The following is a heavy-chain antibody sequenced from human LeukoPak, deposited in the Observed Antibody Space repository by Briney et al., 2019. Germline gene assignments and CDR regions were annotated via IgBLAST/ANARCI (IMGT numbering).Heavy chain of an antibody. Sequence: GGSLRLSCAASGFTFSTYGMHWVRQAPGKGLKWVSFIWSDGSNKYYADSVRGRFTISRDNSKNTLYLQMNSLRAEDTAVYYCARRGYYSDLYYLEYWGQGTLVTVSS. CDR2: IWSDGSNK. CDR3: ARRGYYSDLYYLEY. D-gene: IGHD4-17*01. J-gene: IGHJ4*02. V-gene: IGHV3-33*01. CDR1: GFTFSTYG.